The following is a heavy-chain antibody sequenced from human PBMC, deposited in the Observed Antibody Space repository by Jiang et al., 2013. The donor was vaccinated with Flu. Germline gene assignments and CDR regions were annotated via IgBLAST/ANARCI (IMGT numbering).Heavy chain of an antibody. CDR1: GYSFTSYW. CDR3: AIRIAAAATPPYYFDC. V-gene: IGHV5-51*03. Sequence: EVKKPGESLEISCKGSGYSFTSYWIGWVRQMPGKGLEWMGIILVLVTLIPDTARPSKARSPSQPTSPSAPPTCSGASLKASDTAMYYCAIRIAAAATPPYYFDCWGQGTLVTVSS. CDR2: ILVLVTLIP. J-gene: IGHJ4*02. D-gene: IGHD6-13*01.